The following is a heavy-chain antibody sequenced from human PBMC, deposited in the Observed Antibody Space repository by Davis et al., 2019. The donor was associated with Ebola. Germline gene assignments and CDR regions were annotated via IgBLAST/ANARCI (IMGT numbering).Heavy chain of an antibody. CDR1: GFSFSTYS. D-gene: IGHD6-19*01. Sequence: PGGSLRLSCAASGFSFSTYSMNRVRQPPGKGLEWVSSITSNSNYIYYADSVKGRFTISRDNAKNSLWLQMNSLRAEDTAVYYCARASRSGWYIVRDSGFDPWGQGTLVTVSS. V-gene: IGHV3-21*06. J-gene: IGHJ5*02. CDR2: ITSNSNYI. CDR3: ARASRSGWYIVRDSGFDP.